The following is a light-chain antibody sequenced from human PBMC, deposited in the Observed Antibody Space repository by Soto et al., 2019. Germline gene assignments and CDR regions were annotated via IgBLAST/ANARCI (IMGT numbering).Light chain of an antibody. Sequence: EIVLTQSPGTLSLSPGERATLSCRASQSVSSSYLAWYQQKPGQAPRLLIYGASSRVTGIPDRFSGSGSGTDFTLTISRLEPEDFAGYYCQQYGSSPTFGQGTKVEIK. CDR1: QSVSSSY. J-gene: IGKJ1*01. V-gene: IGKV3-20*01. CDR2: GAS. CDR3: QQYGSSPT.